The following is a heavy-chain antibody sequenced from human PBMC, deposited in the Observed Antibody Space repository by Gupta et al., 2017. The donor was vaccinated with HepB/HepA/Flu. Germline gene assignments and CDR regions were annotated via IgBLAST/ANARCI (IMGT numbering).Heavy chain of an antibody. V-gene: IGHV3-30-3*01. Sequence: QVQLVESGGGVVQPGGSLRPSCAASGFTSSSYAMHWARPPPGKGLEWVAVISYDGSNKYYADSVKGRFTISRDNSKNTLYLQMNSLRAEDTAVYYCARALGASVAAYGGDAFDIWGQGTMVTVSS. J-gene: IGHJ3*02. CDR2: ISYDGSNK. CDR1: GFTSSSYA. D-gene: IGHD6-19*01. CDR3: ARALGASVAAYGGDAFDI.